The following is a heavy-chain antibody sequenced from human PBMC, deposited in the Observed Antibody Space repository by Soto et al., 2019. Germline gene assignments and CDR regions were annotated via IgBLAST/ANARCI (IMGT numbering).Heavy chain of an antibody. J-gene: IGHJ1*01. CDR1: GFSLSTSGVG. Sequence: QITLKESGPTLVKPSQTLTLTCTFSGFSLSTSGVGVGWIRQPPGKALEWLALIYWDDDKRYSPSLKSRLTITRDTSNHQVVLTLTNVAPVDTATYYCAHVRVTMIVGAGHFHHWGQGTLVTVSS. D-gene: IGHD3-22*01. V-gene: IGHV2-5*02. CDR3: AHVRVTMIVGAGHFHH. CDR2: IYWDDDK.